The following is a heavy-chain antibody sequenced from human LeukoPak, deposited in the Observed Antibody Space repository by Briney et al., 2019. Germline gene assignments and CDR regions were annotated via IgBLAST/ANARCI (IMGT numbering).Heavy chain of an antibody. CDR3: AKDSQSFNGYYTVGNFDF. V-gene: IGHV3-30*04. CDR2: TSYDGNTK. CDR1: GFIFSNYA. D-gene: IGHD3-3*01. Sequence: PGGSLRLSCVASGFIFSNYALHWVRQAPGKGLEWVTVTSYDGNTKHYADSVKGRFTISRDNSKNTLWLQMNSLRPEDSAVYFCAKDSQSFNGYYTVGNFDFWGQGTLVTVSS. J-gene: IGHJ4*02.